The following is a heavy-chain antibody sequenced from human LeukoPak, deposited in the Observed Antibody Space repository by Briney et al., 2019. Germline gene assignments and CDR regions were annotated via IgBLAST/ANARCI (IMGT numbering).Heavy chain of an antibody. D-gene: IGHD2-15*01. CDR1: GFTFSSYA. CDR3: ARGGGTYAYFNF. Sequence: GGSLRLSCAASGFTFSSYAMHWVRQAPGKGLEWVAVISYDGSNKYYADSVKGRFTISRDNGKNTLYLQMNNMRVEDTAVYYCARGGGTYAYFNFWGQGTLVTVSS. CDR2: ISYDGSNK. V-gene: IGHV3-30-3*01. J-gene: IGHJ4*02.